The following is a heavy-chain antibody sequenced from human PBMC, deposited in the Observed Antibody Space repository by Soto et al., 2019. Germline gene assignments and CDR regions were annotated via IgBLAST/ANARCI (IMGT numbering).Heavy chain of an antibody. Sequence: GGSLTVSSAASGFTFSSYGMHWVRQAPGKGLGWVAVISYDGSNKYYADSVKGRFTISRDNSKNTLYLQMNSLRAEDTAVYYCAKDVVVGATTGLGDYYYYYGMDVWGQGTTVTVSS. CDR1: GFTFSSYG. D-gene: IGHD1-26*01. CDR2: ISYDGSNK. CDR3: AKDVVVGATTGLGDYYYYYGMDV. J-gene: IGHJ6*02. V-gene: IGHV3-30*18.